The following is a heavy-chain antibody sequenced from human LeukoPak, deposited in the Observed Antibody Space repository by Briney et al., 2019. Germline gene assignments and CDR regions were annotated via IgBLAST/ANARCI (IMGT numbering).Heavy chain of an antibody. CDR3: AKGIHYYDSSGYYPLRDAFDI. J-gene: IGHJ3*02. V-gene: IGHV3-23*01. Sequence: GGSLRLSCAASGFTFSSYAMSWVRQAPGKGLEWVSAISGSGGSTYYADSVKGRFTISRDNSKNTLYLQMNSLRAEDTAVYYCAKGIHYYDSSGYYPLRDAFDIWGQGTMVTVSS. CDR1: GFTFSSYA. CDR2: ISGSGGST. D-gene: IGHD3-22*01.